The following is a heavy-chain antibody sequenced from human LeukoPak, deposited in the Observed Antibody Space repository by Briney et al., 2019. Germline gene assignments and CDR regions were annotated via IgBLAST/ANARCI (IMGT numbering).Heavy chain of an antibody. Sequence: SETLSLTCTVSGGSISSSSYYWGWIRQPPGKGLEWIGSIYYSGSTYYNPSLKSRVTISVDTSKNQFSLKLSSVTAADTAVYYCARENHSSSWRSWFDPWGQGTLVTVSS. D-gene: IGHD6-13*01. V-gene: IGHV4-39*07. J-gene: IGHJ5*02. CDR3: ARENHSSSWRSWFDP. CDR1: GGSISSSSYY. CDR2: IYYSGST.